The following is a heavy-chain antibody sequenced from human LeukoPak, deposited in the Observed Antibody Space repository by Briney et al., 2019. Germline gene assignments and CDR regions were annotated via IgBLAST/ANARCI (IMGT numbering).Heavy chain of an antibody. Sequence: SETLSLTYTVSGGSIRSYYWSWIRQPPGKGLEWIGYIYYSGSTSYNPSLKSRVTISVDTSKNQFSLKLSSVAAADTAVYYCARGGWLQDFWGQGTLVTVPS. V-gene: IGHV4-59*01. CDR3: ARGGWLQDF. CDR1: GGSIRSYY. CDR2: IYYSGST. J-gene: IGHJ4*02. D-gene: IGHD5-24*01.